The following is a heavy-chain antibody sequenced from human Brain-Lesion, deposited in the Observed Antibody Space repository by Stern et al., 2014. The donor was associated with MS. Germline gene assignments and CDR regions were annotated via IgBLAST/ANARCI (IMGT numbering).Heavy chain of an antibody. V-gene: IGHV4-61*02. J-gene: IGHJ4*02. CDR3: ARDKEDTNMAFRYFDN. CDR2: IYTTGST. CDR1: GGSVGSGSYD. Sequence: VQLVESGPGLVKPSQTLSLTCTVSGGSVGSGSYDWSWIRQPAGKGLEWIGRIYTTGSTYYNPSLKSRVSLSIDTSKNQFSLKRPSVTAADTAVYYCARDKEDTNMAFRYFDNWGQGTLVTVSS. D-gene: IGHD5-18*01.